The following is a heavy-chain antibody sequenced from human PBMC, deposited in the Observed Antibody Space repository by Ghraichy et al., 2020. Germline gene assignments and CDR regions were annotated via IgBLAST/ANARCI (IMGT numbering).Heavy chain of an antibody. J-gene: IGHJ4*02. D-gene: IGHD3-22*01. V-gene: IGHV4-59*08. Sequence: SQTLSLTCTVSGGSISSYYWSWIRQPPGKGLEWIGYIYYSGSTNYNPSLKSRVTISVDTSKNQFSLKLSSVTAADTAVYYCARQVVNGPVFDYWGQGTLVTVSS. CDR2: IYYSGST. CDR3: ARQVVNGPVFDY. CDR1: GGSISSYY.